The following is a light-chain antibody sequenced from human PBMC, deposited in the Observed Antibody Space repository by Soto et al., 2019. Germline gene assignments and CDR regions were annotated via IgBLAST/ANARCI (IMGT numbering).Light chain of an antibody. Sequence: QSVLTQPSSISGSPGQSITISCTGTIGDVDSHYVAWYQQHPNKAPKVLIYEGNNRPSGVSDRFSGSKSGNTASQTISGLQAEDEADYYCSSHTPHITLFGGGTKVTVL. CDR2: EGN. J-gene: IGLJ2*01. CDR1: IGDVDSHY. CDR3: SSHTPHITL. V-gene: IGLV2-14*03.